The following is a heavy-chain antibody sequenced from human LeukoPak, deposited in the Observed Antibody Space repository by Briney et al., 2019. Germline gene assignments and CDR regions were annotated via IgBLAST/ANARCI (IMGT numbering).Heavy chain of an antibody. CDR2: INHSGST. D-gene: IGHD1-26*01. CDR1: GGSFSDYY. CDR3: ARHLRSGSYSGTYFDY. J-gene: IGHJ4*02. Sequence: PSETLSLTCAVYGGSFSDYYWSWIRQPPGKGLEWIGEINHSGSTNYNPSLKSRVIISVDTSKNQFSLKLSSVTAADTAVYYCARHLRSGSYSGTYFDYWGQGTLVTVSS. V-gene: IGHV4-34*01.